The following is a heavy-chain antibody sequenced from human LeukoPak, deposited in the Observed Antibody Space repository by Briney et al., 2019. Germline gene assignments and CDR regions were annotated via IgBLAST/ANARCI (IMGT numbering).Heavy chain of an antibody. D-gene: IGHD3-10*01. Sequence: SETLSLTCTVSGGSISSSSYYWGWIRQPPGKGLEWIGSIYYSGSTNYNPSLKSRVTISVDTSKNQFSLKLSSVTAADTAVYYCARVRFTYYYGSGSYYNPYYYYYMDVWGKGTTVTVSS. CDR1: GGSISSSSYY. J-gene: IGHJ6*03. CDR2: IYYSGST. V-gene: IGHV4-39*07. CDR3: ARVRFTYYYGSGSYYNPYYYYYMDV.